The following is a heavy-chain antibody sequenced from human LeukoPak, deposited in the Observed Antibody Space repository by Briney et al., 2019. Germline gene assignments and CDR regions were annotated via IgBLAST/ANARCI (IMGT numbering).Heavy chain of an antibody. CDR2: ISAYNGNT. CDR3: ARDPLLLTTVVINNWFDP. J-gene: IGHJ5*02. CDR1: GYTFISYG. Sequence: ASVKVSCKASGYTFISYGISWVRQAPGQGLEWMGWISAYNGNTNYAQKLQGRVTMTTDTSTSTAYMELRSLRSDDTAVYYCARDPLLLTTVVINNWFDPWGQGTLVTVSS. V-gene: IGHV1-18*01. D-gene: IGHD4-23*01.